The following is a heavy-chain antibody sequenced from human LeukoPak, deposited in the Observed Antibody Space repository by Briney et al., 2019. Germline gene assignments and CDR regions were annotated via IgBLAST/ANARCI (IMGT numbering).Heavy chain of an antibody. Sequence: ASVKVSCKASGYTFTGYYMHWVRQAPGQGLEWMGWINPNSGGTNYAQKIQGRVTMTRDTSISTAYMELSRLRSDDTAVYYCARGLRDTAMVYDWFDPWGQGTLVTVSS. CDR3: ARGLRDTAMVYDWFDP. CDR2: INPNSGGT. V-gene: IGHV1-2*02. J-gene: IGHJ5*02. CDR1: GYTFTGYY. D-gene: IGHD5-18*01.